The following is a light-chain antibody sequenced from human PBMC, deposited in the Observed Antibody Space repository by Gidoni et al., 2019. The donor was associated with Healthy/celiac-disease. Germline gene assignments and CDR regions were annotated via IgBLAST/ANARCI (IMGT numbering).Light chain of an antibody. CDR3: QQYNNWLT. V-gene: IGKV3-15*01. Sequence: EIVLTQSPATLSVPPGERATLSCRASQSVSSNSVWYQQKPGQARRLLIYGAFTRASGIPARFSGSGSGTEFPLTISSLQSDDFAFYYCQQYNNWLTFGGGTKVEIK. J-gene: IGKJ4*01. CDR2: GAF. CDR1: QSVSSN.